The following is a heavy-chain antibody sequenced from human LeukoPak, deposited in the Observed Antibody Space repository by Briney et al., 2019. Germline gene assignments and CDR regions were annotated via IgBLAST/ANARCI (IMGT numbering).Heavy chain of an antibody. J-gene: IGHJ3*02. V-gene: IGHV3-21*01. Sequence: GGSLRLSCAASGFTFSSYTMNWVRQAPGKGLEWVSSISSSSSYIYYADSMKGRFTISRDNAKNSLYLQMNSLRADDTAVYYCARETYCSGGSCYKGNAFDIWGQGTMVTVSS. CDR2: ISSSSSYI. CDR3: ARETYCSGGSCYKGNAFDI. D-gene: IGHD2-15*01. CDR1: GFTFSSYT.